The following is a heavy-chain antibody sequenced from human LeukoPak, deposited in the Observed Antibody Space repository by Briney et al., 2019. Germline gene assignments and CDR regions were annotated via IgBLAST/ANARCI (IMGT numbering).Heavy chain of an antibody. J-gene: IGHJ6*03. Sequence: PSETLSLTCTVCGGSISSYYWSWIRQPPGKGLEWIGYIYYSGAQTTTPSLKSRVTISVDTSKNQFSLKLSSVTAADTAVYYCARDSPMTTVTIDYYYMDVWGKGTTITVSS. CDR2: IYYSGA. D-gene: IGHD4-17*01. CDR1: GGSISSYY. V-gene: IGHV4-59*01. CDR3: ARDSPMTTVTIDYYYMDV.